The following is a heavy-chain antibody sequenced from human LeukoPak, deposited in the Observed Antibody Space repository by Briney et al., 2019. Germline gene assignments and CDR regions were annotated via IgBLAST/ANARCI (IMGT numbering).Heavy chain of an antibody. V-gene: IGHV4-34*01. D-gene: IGHD3-10*01. CDR1: GGSFNGYY. CDR3: ARLREAYGMDV. Sequence: PSETLSLTCGVYGGSFNGYYWTWIRQPPGKGLEWIGEIHHSGRTQSNPSLQSRLTIPVDTSKSQFSLKLSSVSAADTAVYYCARLREAYGMDVWGQGTTVTVSS. J-gene: IGHJ6*02. CDR2: IHHSGRT.